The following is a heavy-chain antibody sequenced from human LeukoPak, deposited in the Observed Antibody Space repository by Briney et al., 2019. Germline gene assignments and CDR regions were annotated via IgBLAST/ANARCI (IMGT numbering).Heavy chain of an antibody. CDR2: IYYSGST. CDR3: AGGLGITGTTSAFDI. V-gene: IGHV4-39*07. CDR1: GGSISSSSYY. D-gene: IGHD1-7*01. J-gene: IGHJ3*02. Sequence: SETLSLTCTVSGGSISSSSYYWGWIRQPPGKGLEWIGSIYYSGSTYYNPSLKSRVTISVDTSKNQFSLKLSSVTAADTAVYYCAGGLGITGTTSAFDIWGQGTMVTVSS.